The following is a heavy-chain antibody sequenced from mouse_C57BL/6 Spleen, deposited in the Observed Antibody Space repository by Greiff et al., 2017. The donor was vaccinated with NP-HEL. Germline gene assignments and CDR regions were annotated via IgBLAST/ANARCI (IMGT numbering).Heavy chain of an antibody. D-gene: IGHD1-1*01. CDR2: INPNNGGT. V-gene: IGHV1-26*01. CDR3: ARSHYGSLDY. CDR1: GYTFTNYY. J-gene: IGHJ2*01. Sequence: EVQLQQSGPELVKPGASVKISCKASGYTFTNYYMNWVKQSHGKSLEWIGDINPNNGGTSYNQKFKGKATLTVDKSSSTAYMELRSLTSEDSAVYYCARSHYGSLDYWGQGTTLTVSS.